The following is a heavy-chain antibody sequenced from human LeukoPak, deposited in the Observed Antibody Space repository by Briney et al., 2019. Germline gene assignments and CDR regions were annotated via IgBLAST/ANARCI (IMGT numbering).Heavy chain of an antibody. V-gene: IGHV4-4*07. Sequence: SETLSLTCTVSGGSISSYYWSWIRQPAGKGLEWIGRIYTSGSTNYNPSLKTRVTISVDTSKNQFSLKLSSVTAADTAVYYCAREVPPYYYDTTGYYPGFLDNWGQGTLVTVSS. CDR2: IYTSGST. CDR1: GGSISSYY. CDR3: AREVPPYYYDTTGYYPGFLDN. D-gene: IGHD3-22*01. J-gene: IGHJ4*02.